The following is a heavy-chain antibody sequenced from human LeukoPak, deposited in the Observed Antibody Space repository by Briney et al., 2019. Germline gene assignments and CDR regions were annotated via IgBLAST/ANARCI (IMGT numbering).Heavy chain of an antibody. V-gene: IGHV3-7*01. CDR1: GSMFTRYW. CDR3: ARDATSDTLGS. J-gene: IGHJ5*02. D-gene: IGHD2-2*02. Sequence: GGSLRLSCVGSGSMFTRYWMSWVRQTPGKGLEWVANIKTDGSEKYYVDSVKGRFSMSRDNAKNSLYLQMDSLRVEDTAIYYCARDATSDTLGSWGQGTVVTVSS. CDR2: IKTDGSEK.